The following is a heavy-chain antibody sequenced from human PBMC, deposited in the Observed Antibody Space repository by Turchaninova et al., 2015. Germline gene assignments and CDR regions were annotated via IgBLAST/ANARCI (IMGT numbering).Heavy chain of an antibody. V-gene: IGHV4-39*01. D-gene: IGHD3-10*01. CDR2: IYYRGGT. J-gene: IGHJ4*02. Sequence: QLQLQESGPGLVKPSETLSLTCTVSGGSISSSSYYWGWIRQPPGKGLEWIGRIYYRGGTYYNQSLKIRVTFSVDTSKNRFSLKLSSVTAADTAVYYCARPREGTGIDYWGQGTLVTVSS. CDR3: ARPREGTGIDY. CDR1: GGSISSSSYY.